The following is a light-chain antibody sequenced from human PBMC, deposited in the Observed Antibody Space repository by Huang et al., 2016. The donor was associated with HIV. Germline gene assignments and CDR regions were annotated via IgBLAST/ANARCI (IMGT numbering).Light chain of an antibody. CDR2: EAS. Sequence: EIVLTQSPATLSLSPGKRATLSCRASQHISGYLAWYKQKPGQAPRLLIYEASIRATGIPVRFSGSGSGTDFTFSISSLGPEDFAFYYCQQRAGWPLTFGGGTKVGIK. J-gene: IGKJ4*01. CDR1: QHISGY. V-gene: IGKV3-11*01. CDR3: QQRAGWPLT.